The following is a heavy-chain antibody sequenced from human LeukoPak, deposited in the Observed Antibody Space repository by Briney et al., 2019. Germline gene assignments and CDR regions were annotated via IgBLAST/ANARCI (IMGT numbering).Heavy chain of an antibody. CDR1: GFTFSSYA. CDR3: AKGYSHFGY. J-gene: IGHJ4*02. D-gene: IGHD5-12*01. CDR2: ISVSGGST. Sequence: GGSLRLSCAASGFTFSSYAMTWVRQAPGKGLEWVSTISVSGGSTYYADSVKGRFTISRDSSKNTLSLQMNSLRAEDTAVYYCAKGYSHFGYWGQGTLVSVSS. V-gene: IGHV3-23*01.